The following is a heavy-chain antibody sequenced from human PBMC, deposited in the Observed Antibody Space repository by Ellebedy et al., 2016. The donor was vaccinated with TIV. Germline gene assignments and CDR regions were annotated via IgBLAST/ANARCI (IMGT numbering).Heavy chain of an antibody. Sequence: SETLSLXXTVSGYSISSGYYWGWIRQPPGKGLEWIGSIYHSGSTYYNPSLKSRVTISVDTSKNQFSLKLSSVTAADTAVYYCARDRPGSVQHWGQGTLVTVPS. D-gene: IGHD3-10*01. J-gene: IGHJ1*01. CDR1: GYSISSGYY. V-gene: IGHV4-38-2*02. CDR3: ARDRPGSVQH. CDR2: IYHSGST.